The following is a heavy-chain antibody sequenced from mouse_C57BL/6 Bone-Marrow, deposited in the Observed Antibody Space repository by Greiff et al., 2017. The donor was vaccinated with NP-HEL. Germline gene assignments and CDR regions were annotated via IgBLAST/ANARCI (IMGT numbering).Heavy chain of an antibody. V-gene: IGHV1-26*01. CDR3: ARSEYYGSSYGWYFDV. CDR1: GYTFTDYY. J-gene: IGHJ1*03. Sequence: EVQLQQSGPELVKPGASVKISCKASGYTFTDYYMNWVKQSHGKSLEWIGDINPNNGGTSYNQKFKGKATLTVDKSSSTAYMELRSLTSEDSAVYYCARSEYYGSSYGWYFDVWGTGTTVTVSS. D-gene: IGHD1-1*01. CDR2: INPNNGGT.